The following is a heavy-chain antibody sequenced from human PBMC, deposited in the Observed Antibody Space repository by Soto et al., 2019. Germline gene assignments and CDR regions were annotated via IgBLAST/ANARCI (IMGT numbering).Heavy chain of an antibody. Sequence: QVHLVQSGVEVKTPGASVKVSCQASGYTFFTYDISWVRQAPGQGLEWMGWISTYSGDTKYAQTFQGRVTMTTDTSTTTAYLELRSLRSVDTAVYYCARHHGPTTSENWFDPWGQGNLVTVSS. CDR2: ISTYSGDT. D-gene: IGHD5-12*01. V-gene: IGHV1-18*01. CDR3: ARHHGPTTSENWFDP. J-gene: IGHJ5*02. CDR1: GYTFFTYD.